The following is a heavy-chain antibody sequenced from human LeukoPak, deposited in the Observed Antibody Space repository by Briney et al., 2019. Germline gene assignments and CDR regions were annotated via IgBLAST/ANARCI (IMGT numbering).Heavy chain of an antibody. Sequence: GGSPRLSCAASGFTFSSYSMNWVRQAPGKGLEWVSYISSGSSTTYYADSVKGRFTISRDNAKNSLYLQMSSLGDEDTAVYYCARDEPATGGWGQGTLVTVSS. D-gene: IGHD2-8*02. CDR2: ISSGSSTT. CDR3: ARDEPATGG. V-gene: IGHV3-48*02. J-gene: IGHJ4*02. CDR1: GFTFSSYS.